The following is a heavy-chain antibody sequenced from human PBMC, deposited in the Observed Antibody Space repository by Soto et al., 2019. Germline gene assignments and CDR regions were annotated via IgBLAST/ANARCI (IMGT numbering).Heavy chain of an antibody. V-gene: IGHV1-18*01. J-gene: IGHJ4*02. CDR3: ARVQYIVVVPAAMRYFYY. D-gene: IGHD2-2*01. Sequence: GASVKVSCKASGYTFTSYGISWVRQAPGQGLEWMGWISAYNGNTNYAQKLQGRVTMTTDTSTSTAYMELRSLRSDDTAVYYCARVQYIVVVPAAMRYFYYWRQATLVTVSS. CDR1: GYTFTSYG. CDR2: ISAYNGNT.